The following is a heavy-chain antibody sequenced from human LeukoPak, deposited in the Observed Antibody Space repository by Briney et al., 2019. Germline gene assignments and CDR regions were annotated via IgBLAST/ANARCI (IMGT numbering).Heavy chain of an antibody. CDR2: IWNDGSDK. Sequence: PGGSLRLSCAGSGFTFSTYSMNWVRQAPGKGLEWVAVIWNDGSDKYYADSVKGRFTISRDNSKNTLYLQMNSLRAEDTAVYYCAKPTRGSGSFLIDFWGQGTLVTVSS. D-gene: IGHD1-26*01. V-gene: IGHV3-33*06. CDR3: AKPTRGSGSFLIDF. CDR1: GFTFSTYS. J-gene: IGHJ4*02.